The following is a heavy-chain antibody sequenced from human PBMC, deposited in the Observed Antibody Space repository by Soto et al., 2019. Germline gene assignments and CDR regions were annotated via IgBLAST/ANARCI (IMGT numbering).Heavy chain of an antibody. Sequence: SETLSLTCTVSGGSISSYYWSWIRQPPGKGLEWIGYIYYSGSTNYNPSLKSRVTISVDTSKNQFSLKLSSVTAADTAVYYCAGSFITIFGVVIHYYYYMDVWGKGTTVTVSS. J-gene: IGHJ6*03. CDR2: IYYSGST. V-gene: IGHV4-59*08. D-gene: IGHD3-3*01. CDR1: GGSISSYY. CDR3: AGSFITIFGVVIHYYYYMDV.